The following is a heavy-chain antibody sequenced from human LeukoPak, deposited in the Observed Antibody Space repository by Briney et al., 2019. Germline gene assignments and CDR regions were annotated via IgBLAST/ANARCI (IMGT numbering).Heavy chain of an antibody. D-gene: IGHD3-10*01. V-gene: IGHV3-23*01. Sequence: HPGGSLRLSCAASGFTFSSYAMSWVRQAPGKGLEWVSAISGSGGSTYYADSVKGRFTISRDNSKNTLYLQMNSLRAEDTAVYYCAKDNSAATLWFGELLNWGQGTLVTVSS. J-gene: IGHJ4*02. CDR1: GFTFSSYA. CDR3: AKDNSAATLWFGELLN. CDR2: ISGSGGST.